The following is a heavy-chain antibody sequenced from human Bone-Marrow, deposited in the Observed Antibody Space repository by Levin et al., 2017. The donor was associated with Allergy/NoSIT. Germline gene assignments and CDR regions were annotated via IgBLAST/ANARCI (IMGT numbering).Heavy chain of an antibody. Sequence: QTGGSLRLSCVESGITFSDYAMHWIRQAPGKGLEWVAVMPNDGSDKYHADSVQGRFTISRDNSKNTLYLQMDSLRIEDTAVYYCAKDRGPFPVAVMDSWGQGTVVTVSS. D-gene: IGHD6-19*01. CDR2: MPNDGSDK. J-gene: IGHJ4*02. CDR1: GITFSDYA. V-gene: IGHV3-30*02. CDR3: AKDRGPFPVAVMDS.